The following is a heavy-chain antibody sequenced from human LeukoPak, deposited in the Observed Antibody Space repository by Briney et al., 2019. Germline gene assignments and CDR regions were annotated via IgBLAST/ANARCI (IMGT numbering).Heavy chain of an antibody. Sequence: PAGSLTLSCAASGFPFSSYPMSWVRQAPGKGLEWVSSISSSASNTYYADSVKGRFTISRDYSKNTMYLQMNSLRAEDTAIYYCAKNRGFRGVIVVPPLDFWGQGTLVTVSS. D-gene: IGHD3-16*02. CDR2: ISSSASNT. CDR1: GFPFSSYP. CDR3: AKNRGFRGVIVVPPLDF. V-gene: IGHV3-23*01. J-gene: IGHJ4*02.